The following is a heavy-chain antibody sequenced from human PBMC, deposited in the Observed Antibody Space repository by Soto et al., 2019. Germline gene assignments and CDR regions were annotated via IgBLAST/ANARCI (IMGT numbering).Heavy chain of an antibody. D-gene: IGHD6-19*01. CDR1: GGTFSSYA. CDR3: AGVVGLNVGIAVRYIYYAMDV. Sequence: QVQLMQSGAEVKKPGSSVKVSCKASGGTFSSYAISWVRQAPGQGLEWMGGIIPILGTANYAQKFQDRVTINADASTSTAYMELSSLGSEDTAVYYCAGVVGLNVGIAVRYIYYAMDVWGQGTPVTVSS. J-gene: IGHJ6*02. V-gene: IGHV1-69*01. CDR2: IIPILGTA.